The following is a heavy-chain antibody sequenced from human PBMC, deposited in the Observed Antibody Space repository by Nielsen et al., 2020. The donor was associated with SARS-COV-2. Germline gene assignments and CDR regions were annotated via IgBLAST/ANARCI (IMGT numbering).Heavy chain of an antibody. CDR2: ISYGGSNK. CDR3: TKDHYDILTGYMDVFDI. Sequence: GESLKISCAASGFTFSNYGMHWVRQAPGKGLEWVAVISYGGSNKYYADSVKGRFTISRDNSKNTLYLQMNSLRAEDTAVYYCTKDHYDILTGYMDVFDIWGQGTMVTVSS. J-gene: IGHJ3*02. V-gene: IGHV3-30*18. CDR1: GFTFSNYG. D-gene: IGHD3-9*01.